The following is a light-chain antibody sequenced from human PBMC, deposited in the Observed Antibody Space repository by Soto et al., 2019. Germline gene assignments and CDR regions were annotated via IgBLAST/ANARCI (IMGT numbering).Light chain of an antibody. J-gene: IGKJ1*01. CDR1: QTINNY. Sequence: DIQMTQSPSSLSASLGDRVTITCRASQTINNYLHWYQQKPGRAPKLLISKASTLESGVPSRFSGSGSGTDFTLTISGLQPDDFAIYYCQQYNSYRAFGQGTKVEI. CDR2: KAS. CDR3: QQYNSYRA. V-gene: IGKV1-5*03.